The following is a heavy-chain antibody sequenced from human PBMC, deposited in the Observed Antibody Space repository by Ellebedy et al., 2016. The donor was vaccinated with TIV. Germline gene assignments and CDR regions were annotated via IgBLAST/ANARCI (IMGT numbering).Heavy chain of an antibody. CDR3: ARVDWLVDS. CDR2: IKPDGSEK. D-gene: IGHD3-9*01. J-gene: IGHJ5*01. CDR1: GLTFSVYA. V-gene: IGHV3-7*01. Sequence: GESLKISXAASGLTFSVYAMTWVRQAPGTGLEWVAHIKPDGSEKYYVDSVKGRFTISRDNTKNSLFLQMNSLRVDDTAVYYCARVDWLVDSWGQGTLVTVSS.